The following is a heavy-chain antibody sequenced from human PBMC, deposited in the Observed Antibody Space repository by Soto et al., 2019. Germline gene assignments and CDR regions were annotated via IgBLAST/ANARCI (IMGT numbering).Heavy chain of an antibody. CDR3: AGGVRFLEWLLN. CDR2: IYYSGSP. CDR1: GVCINSAGYC. Sequence: QVQLQESGSGLVKPSQTLSLTCTVSGVCINSAGYCWSWIRQPPGKGLEWIGCIYYSGSPYYNPSRKSRVTISMDGSSNQFSLKLNSVTAADTAVYFCAGGVRFLEWLLNWGQGSLVTFSS. V-gene: IGHV4-30-2*01. D-gene: IGHD3-3*01. J-gene: IGHJ4*02.